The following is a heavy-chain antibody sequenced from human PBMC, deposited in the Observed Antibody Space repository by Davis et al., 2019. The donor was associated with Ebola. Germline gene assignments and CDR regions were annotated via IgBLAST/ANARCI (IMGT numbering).Heavy chain of an antibody. CDR3: AKDRLRAFDWLPHYHFDGMDV. Sequence: HTGGSLRLSCEASGFTFNNYWMHWVRQVPGKGLEWVSRIKDDGSTADYAGSVKGRVTVSRDNAKNTLYLQLNSLRVEDTAIYYCAKDRLRAFDWLPHYHFDGMDVWGQGTTVTASS. D-gene: IGHD3-9*01. J-gene: IGHJ6*02. CDR2: IKDDGSTA. CDR1: GFTFNNYW. V-gene: IGHV3-74*01.